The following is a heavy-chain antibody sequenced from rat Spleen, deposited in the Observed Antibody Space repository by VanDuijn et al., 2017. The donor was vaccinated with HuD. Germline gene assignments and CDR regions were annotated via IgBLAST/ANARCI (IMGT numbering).Heavy chain of an antibody. CDR2: ISAGGDDT. CDR1: GFTFSNYY. CDR3: ARPCSRRYVMDA. Sequence: EVQLVESGGGLVQPGRSLKLSCAASGFTFSNYYMAWVRQAPTKGLEWVAYISAGGDDTYYRYSVKGRFTISRDNAQSTLYLQMNSLRSEDTATYYCARPCSRRYVMDAWGQGASVTVSS. V-gene: IGHV5-25*01. D-gene: IGHD1-2*01. J-gene: IGHJ4*01.